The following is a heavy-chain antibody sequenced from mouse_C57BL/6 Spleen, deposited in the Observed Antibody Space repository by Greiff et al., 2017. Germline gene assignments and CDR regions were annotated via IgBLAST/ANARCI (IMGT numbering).Heavy chain of an antibody. J-gene: IGHJ1*03. CDR3: ARLLITTVVDHWYFDV. CDR1: GFTFSSYT. V-gene: IGHV5-9*01. CDR2: ISGGGGNT. D-gene: IGHD1-1*01. Sequence: GSGGGLVKPGGSLKLSCAASGFTFSSYTMSWVRQTPETRRELVATISGGGGNTYYPDSVKGRCTISRDNAKNTLYLQMSSLRSEDTALYYCARLLITTVVDHWYFDVWGTGTTVTVSS.